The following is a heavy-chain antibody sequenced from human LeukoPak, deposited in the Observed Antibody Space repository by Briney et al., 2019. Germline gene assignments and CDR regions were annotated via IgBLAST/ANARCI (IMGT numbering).Heavy chain of an antibody. Sequence: GGSLRLSCAVSGVTFSSYALSWVRQAPGKGLEWVGRIKSKTDGGATDYAAPVKGRFTISRDDSKNTLYLQMNNLKTEDTAVYYCTTTTYGSSTSCLDYWGQGTLVTVSS. V-gene: IGHV3-15*01. D-gene: IGHD2-2*01. J-gene: IGHJ4*02. CDR3: TTTTYGSSTSCLDY. CDR1: GVTFSSYA. CDR2: IKSKTDGGAT.